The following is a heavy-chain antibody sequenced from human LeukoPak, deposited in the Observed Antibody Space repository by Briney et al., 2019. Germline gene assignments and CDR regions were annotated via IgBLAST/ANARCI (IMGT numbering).Heavy chain of an antibody. CDR2: IYYSGST. Sequence: PSETLSLTRTVSGGSLSSYYWSWIRQPPGKGLEWIGYIYYSGSTHYNPSLRSRVTISVDTSNNQFSLKLSSVTAADTAVYYCARAVAAPDAFDIWGQGTMVTVSS. V-gene: IGHV4-59*01. CDR3: ARAVAAPDAFDI. CDR1: GGSLSSYY. D-gene: IGHD2-15*01. J-gene: IGHJ3*02.